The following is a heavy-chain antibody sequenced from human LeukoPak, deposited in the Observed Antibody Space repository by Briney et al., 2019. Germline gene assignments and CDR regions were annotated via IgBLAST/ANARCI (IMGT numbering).Heavy chain of an antibody. D-gene: IGHD6-13*01. CDR2: INHSGST. CDR3: ARRGAAAGTFYWFDP. V-gene: IGHV4-34*01. Sequence: PSETLSLTCAVYGGSFSGYYWSWLRQPPGKGLEWIGEINHSGSTNYNPSLTSRVTISVDTSKNQFSLKLSSVTAADTAVYYCARRGAAAGTFYWFDPWGQGTLVTVSS. CDR1: GGSFSGYY. J-gene: IGHJ5*02.